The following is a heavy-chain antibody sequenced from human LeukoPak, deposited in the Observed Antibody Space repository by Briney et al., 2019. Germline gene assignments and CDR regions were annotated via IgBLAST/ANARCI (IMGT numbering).Heavy chain of an antibody. CDR2: ISYDGSNK. CDR1: GFTFGSYG. J-gene: IGHJ4*02. Sequence: GGSLRLSCAASGFTFGSYGMHWVRQAPGKGLEWVAVISYDGSNKYYADSVKGRFTISRDNSKNTLYLQMNSLRAEDTAVYYCASLDYYDSSLAFDYWGQGTLVTVSS. V-gene: IGHV3-30*03. CDR3: ASLDYYDSSLAFDY. D-gene: IGHD3-22*01.